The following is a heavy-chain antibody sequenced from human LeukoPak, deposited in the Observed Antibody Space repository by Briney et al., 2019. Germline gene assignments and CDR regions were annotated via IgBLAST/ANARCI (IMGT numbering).Heavy chain of an antibody. Sequence: SETLSLTCTVSGGSISSYYWSWIRQPPGKGLEWIGYIYYSGSTNYNPSLKSRVTISVDTSKNQFSLKLSSVTAADTAVYYCARRGKRRPRDGAFDIWGQGTMVTVSS. CDR2: IYYSGST. CDR3: ARRGKRRPRDGAFDI. J-gene: IGHJ3*02. D-gene: IGHD5-24*01. CDR1: GGSISSYY. V-gene: IGHV4-59*08.